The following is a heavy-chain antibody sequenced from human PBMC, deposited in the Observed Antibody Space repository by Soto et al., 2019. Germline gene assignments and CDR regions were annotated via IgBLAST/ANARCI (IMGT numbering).Heavy chain of an antibody. Sequence: SETLSLTCTVSGDSISSGGYYWSWIRQHPGKGLEWIGYIYYSGSTYYNPSLKSRVTISVDTSKNQFSLKLSSVTAAATAVYYCASKYYYDSSGTLYWFDPWGQGTLVTVSS. CDR2: IYYSGST. CDR3: ASKYYYDSSGTLYWFDP. CDR1: GDSISSGGYY. J-gene: IGHJ5*02. V-gene: IGHV4-31*03. D-gene: IGHD3-22*01.